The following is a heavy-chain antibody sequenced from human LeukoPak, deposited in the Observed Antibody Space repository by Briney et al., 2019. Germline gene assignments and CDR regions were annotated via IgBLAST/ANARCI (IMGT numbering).Heavy chain of an antibody. D-gene: IGHD3-3*01. CDR1: GYTFTSYD. CDR2: MNPNSGNT. Sequence: GASVKVSCKASGYTFTSYDINWVRQATGQGLEWMGWMNPNSGNTGYAQKFQGRVTITRNTSISTAYMELSSLRSEDTAVYYCARGQNTITIFGAVPYEFDPWGQGTLVTVSS. J-gene: IGHJ5*02. CDR3: ARGQNTITIFGAVPYEFDP. V-gene: IGHV1-8*03.